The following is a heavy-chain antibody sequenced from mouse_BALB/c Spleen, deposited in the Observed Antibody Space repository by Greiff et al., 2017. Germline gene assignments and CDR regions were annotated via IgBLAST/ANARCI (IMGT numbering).Heavy chain of an antibody. D-gene: IGHD2-4*01. CDR1: GYTFTSYW. CDR2: INPSNGRT. CDR3: ARGGITTAMDY. V-gene: IGHV1S81*02. Sequence: QVQLQQPGAELVKPGASVKLSCKASGYTFTSYWMHWVKQWPGQGLEWIGEINPSNGRTNYNEKFKSKATLTVDKSSSTAYMQLSSLTSEDSAVYYCARGGITTAMDYWGQGTSVTVSS. J-gene: IGHJ4*01.